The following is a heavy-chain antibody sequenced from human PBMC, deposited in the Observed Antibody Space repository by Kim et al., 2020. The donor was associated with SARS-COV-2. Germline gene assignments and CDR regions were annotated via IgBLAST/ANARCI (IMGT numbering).Heavy chain of an antibody. D-gene: IGHD5-12*01. CDR1: GFTFFNYA. Sequence: GGSLRLSCAASGFTFFNYAIHWVRQAPGKGLEWVAVISYDGSSKYYADSVKGRFTISRDNSKDTLYLEVNSLRAEETAVYYCAKDLARVPGGWLRSGYFGMDVWGQGTTVTVSS. CDR3: AKDLARVPGGWLRSGYFGMDV. J-gene: IGHJ6*02. CDR2: ISYDGSSK. V-gene: IGHV3-30*18.